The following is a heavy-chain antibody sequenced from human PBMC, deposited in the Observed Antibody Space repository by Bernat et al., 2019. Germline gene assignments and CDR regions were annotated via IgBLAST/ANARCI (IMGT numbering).Heavy chain of an antibody. D-gene: IGHD2-15*01. CDR3: TSQNCSSGSCYQGIPSFDY. Sequence: EVQLVESGGGLVQPGRSLRLSCTASGFTFGDYAMSWFRQAPGKGLEWVGFIRSKAYGGTTEYAASVKGRFTISRDDSKSIAYLQMNSLKTEDTAVYYCTSQNCSSGSCYQGIPSFDYWGQGTLVTVSS. CDR2: IRSKAYGGTT. CDR1: GFTFGDYA. V-gene: IGHV3-49*03. J-gene: IGHJ4*02.